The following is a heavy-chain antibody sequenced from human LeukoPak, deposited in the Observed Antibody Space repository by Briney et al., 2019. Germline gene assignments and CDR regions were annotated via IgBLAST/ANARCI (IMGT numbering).Heavy chain of an antibody. CDR2: ISYDGSNK. CDR3: AKDTSIAVAGTADY. Sequence: GRSLRLSCEASGYTFRNYGMHWVRQAPGKGLEWVAVISYDGSNKYYADSVKGRFTISRDNSKNTLYLQMNSLRAEDTAVYYCAKDTSIAVAGTADYWGQGTLVTVSS. CDR1: GYTFRNYG. D-gene: IGHD6-19*01. J-gene: IGHJ4*02. V-gene: IGHV3-30*18.